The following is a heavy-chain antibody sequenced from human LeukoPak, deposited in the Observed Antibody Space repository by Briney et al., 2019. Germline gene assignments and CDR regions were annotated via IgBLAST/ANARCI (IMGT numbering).Heavy chain of an antibody. Sequence: PGGSLRLSCAASGFTFSSYSMNWIRQAPGKGLEWVLYISSSGTTIYYADSVKGRFTISRDNAKNSLYLQMDSLRAEDTAIYYCARVEAWQWLADLDPSPFDYWGQGTLVTVSS. J-gene: IGHJ4*02. CDR2: ISSSGTTI. CDR1: GFTFSSYS. D-gene: IGHD6-19*01. V-gene: IGHV3-48*04. CDR3: ARVEAWQWLADLDPSPFDY.